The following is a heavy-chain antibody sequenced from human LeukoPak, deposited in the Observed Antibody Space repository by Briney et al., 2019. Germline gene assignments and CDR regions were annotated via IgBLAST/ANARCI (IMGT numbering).Heavy chain of an antibody. D-gene: IGHD6-6*01. V-gene: IGHV1-69*06. CDR1: GYMFSSYA. CDR2: IIPIFGTA. Sequence: SVKVSCKASGYMFSSYAISWVRQAPGQGLEWMGGIIPIFGTANYAQKFQGRVTITADKSTSTAYMELSSLRSEDTAVYYCARAIAARYYYYYYYMDVWGKGTTVTVSS. CDR3: ARAIAARYYYYYYYMDV. J-gene: IGHJ6*03.